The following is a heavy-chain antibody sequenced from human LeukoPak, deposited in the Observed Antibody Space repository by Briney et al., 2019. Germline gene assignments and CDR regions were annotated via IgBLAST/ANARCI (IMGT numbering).Heavy chain of an antibody. CDR2: IKSSNT. Sequence: ASETLSLTCTVSGGSISSDRFYWTWVRQPAGKGLEWIERIKSSNTNYNPSLKSRVSISLDTSTDQFSLKLSSLTAADTAVYYCARVPDWTYVPDYWGQGTLVTVSS. CDR1: GGSISSDRFY. J-gene: IGHJ4*02. V-gene: IGHV4-61*02. D-gene: IGHD3-16*01. CDR3: ARVPDWTYVPDY.